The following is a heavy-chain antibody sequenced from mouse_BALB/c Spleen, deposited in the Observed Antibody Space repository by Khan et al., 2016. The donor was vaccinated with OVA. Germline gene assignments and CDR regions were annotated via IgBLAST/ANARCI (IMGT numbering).Heavy chain of an antibody. D-gene: IGHD2-3*01. V-gene: IGHV14-1*02. Sequence: VQLQQSGAELVRPGALVKLSCKASGFNIKDYYMHWVKQRPEQGLVWIGRIDPENGNIIYDPKFQGKASITSDTSSNTAYLQLSSLTSEDTAVYYCTRDGYSPWFAYWGQGTLVTVSA. CDR3: TRDGYSPWFAY. J-gene: IGHJ3*01. CDR1: GFNIKDYY. CDR2: IDPENGNI.